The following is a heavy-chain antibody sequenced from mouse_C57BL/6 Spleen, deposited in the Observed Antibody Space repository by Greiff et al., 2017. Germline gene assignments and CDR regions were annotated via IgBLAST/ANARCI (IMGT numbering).Heavy chain of an antibody. V-gene: IGHV5-4*01. CDR3: ARGIYYGYDGFAY. J-gene: IGHJ3*01. CDR1: GFTFSSYA. Sequence: EVQGVESGGGLVKPGGSLKLSCAASGFTFSSYAMSWVRQTPEKGLEWVGTISDGGSYTYYPDNVKGRFTISRDNAKNNLYLQMSHLESEDTAMYYCARGIYYGYDGFAYWGQGTLVTVSA. CDR2: ISDGGSYT. D-gene: IGHD2-2*01.